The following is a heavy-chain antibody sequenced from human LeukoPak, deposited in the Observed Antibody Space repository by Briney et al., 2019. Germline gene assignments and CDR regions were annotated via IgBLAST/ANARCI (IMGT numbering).Heavy chain of an antibody. Sequence: PGGSLRLSCAASGFNLRSYAMNWVRQAPGKGLEWVSTISGGGGSTYYADSVKVRFTISRDNSKDTLYLQMNSLRAEDTAVYYCAKCAVPAALSWFDPWGQGTLVTVSP. CDR2: ISGGGGST. D-gene: IGHD2-2*01. CDR3: AKCAVPAALSWFDP. V-gene: IGHV3-23*01. J-gene: IGHJ5*02. CDR1: GFNLRSYA.